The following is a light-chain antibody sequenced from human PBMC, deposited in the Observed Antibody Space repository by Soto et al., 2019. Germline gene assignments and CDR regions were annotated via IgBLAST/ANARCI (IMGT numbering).Light chain of an antibody. V-gene: IGKV3-15*01. CDR3: QQHGQWPIT. CDR1: QSGASN. Sequence: VMTQSPASLSVSPGESVTLSCRASQSGASNLAWYQQKPGQAPRLLIYGTSTRATGVPDRFSGSGSGTEFTLTISSLQPEDFATYYCQQHGQWPITFGQGTRLEI. J-gene: IGKJ5*01. CDR2: GTS.